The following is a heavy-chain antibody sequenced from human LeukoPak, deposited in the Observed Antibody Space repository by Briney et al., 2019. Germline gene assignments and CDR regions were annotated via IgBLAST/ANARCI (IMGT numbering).Heavy chain of an antibody. V-gene: IGHV3-21*01. Sequence: GGSLRLSYAASGFTFSSSSMNWVRQAPGKGLEWVSSISSSSSSIYYADSVKGRFTVSRDNAKNSLYLQMNSLRDEDTAMYYCAGSLRGGGWYMYWGQGTLVTVSS. CDR2: ISSSSSSI. D-gene: IGHD6-19*01. CDR3: AGSLRGGGWYMY. J-gene: IGHJ4*02. CDR1: GFTFSSSS.